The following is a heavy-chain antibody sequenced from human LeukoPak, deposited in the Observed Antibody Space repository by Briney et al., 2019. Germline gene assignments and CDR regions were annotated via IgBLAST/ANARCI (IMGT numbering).Heavy chain of an antibody. Sequence: PSETLSLTCTVSGYSISSGHYWGWIRQPPGKGLEWIGSIYYSGSTYYNPSLKSRVTTSGDTSKNQFSLKLSSVTAADTAVYYCARVGVGGNGAFDVWGQGTMVTVSS. CDR2: IYYSGST. J-gene: IGHJ3*01. V-gene: IGHV4-38-2*02. D-gene: IGHD1-26*01. CDR1: GYSISSGHY. CDR3: ARVGVGGNGAFDV.